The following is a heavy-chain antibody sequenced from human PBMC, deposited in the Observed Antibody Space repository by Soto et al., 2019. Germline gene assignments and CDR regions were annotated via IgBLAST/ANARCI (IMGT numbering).Heavy chain of an antibody. CDR2: INPSGGST. J-gene: IGHJ4*02. Sequence: ASVKVSCKASGYTLTSYYMHWVRQAPGQGLEWMGIINPSGGSTSYAQKFQGRVTMTRDTSTSTVYMELSSLRSEDTAVYYCARDPNGSCNYFDFDYWGQGTLVTVSS. CDR1: GYTLTSYY. CDR3: ARDPNGSCNYFDFDY. D-gene: IGHD2-15*01. V-gene: IGHV1-46*03.